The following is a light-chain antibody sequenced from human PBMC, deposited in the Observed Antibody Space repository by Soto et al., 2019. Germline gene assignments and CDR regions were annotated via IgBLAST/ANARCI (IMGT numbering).Light chain of an antibody. CDR1: QSLLAKSYNKND. Sequence: DIVMTQSPDSLAVSLGERATINCKSRQSLLAKSYNKNDLAWYQQKPGQPLKLLIHWASTRESGVPDRFSGSGSGTDFTLTISSLQAEDVAVYYCQQYYSLPRTFGGGTKVEIK. J-gene: IGKJ4*01. CDR2: WAS. CDR3: QQYYSLPRT. V-gene: IGKV4-1*01.